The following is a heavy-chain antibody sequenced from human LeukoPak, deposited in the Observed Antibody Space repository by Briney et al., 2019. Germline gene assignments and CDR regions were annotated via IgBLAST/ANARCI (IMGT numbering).Heavy chain of an antibody. Sequence: GGSLRLSCAASGFTFRNYNMNWVRQAPGKGLEWVSYISSGGSHIDYADSVKGRFTISRDNTKNSLYLQMSGLRDEDTAVYYCAKVHGSGWYSDYWGQGTLVTVSS. CDR3: AKVHGSGWYSDY. V-gene: IGHV3-48*02. J-gene: IGHJ4*02. CDR2: ISSGGSHI. CDR1: GFTFRNYN. D-gene: IGHD6-19*01.